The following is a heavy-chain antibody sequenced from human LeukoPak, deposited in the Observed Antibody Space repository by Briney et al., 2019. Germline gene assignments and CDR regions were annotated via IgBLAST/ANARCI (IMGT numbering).Heavy chain of an antibody. J-gene: IGHJ4*02. D-gene: IGHD3-22*01. CDR3: ARDSRYYYDSSGYSYYFDY. CDR2: ISGSGGST. CDR1: GGSISTSNYY. V-gene: IGHV3-23*01. Sequence: PSETLSLTCTVSGGSISTSNYYWGWVRQPPGKGLEWVSAISGSGGSTYYADSVKGRFTTSRDNSKNTLYLQMNSLRAEDTAVYYCARDSRYYYDSSGYSYYFDYWGQGTLVTVSS.